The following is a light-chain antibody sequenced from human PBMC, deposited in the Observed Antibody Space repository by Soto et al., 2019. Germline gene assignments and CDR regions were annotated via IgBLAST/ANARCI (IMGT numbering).Light chain of an antibody. CDR3: LLSYSRTRGV. V-gene: IGLV7-46*01. CDR2: DTN. CDR1: AGAVTSGHY. Sequence: QAVVTQEPSLTVSPGGTVTLTCASSAGAVTSGHYPYWFQQKPGQAPVTLIYDTNNRHSWTPARFSGSLLGGKAALTLSGAQPEDQAHYHCLLSYSRTRGVFGTGTKVTVL. J-gene: IGLJ1*01.